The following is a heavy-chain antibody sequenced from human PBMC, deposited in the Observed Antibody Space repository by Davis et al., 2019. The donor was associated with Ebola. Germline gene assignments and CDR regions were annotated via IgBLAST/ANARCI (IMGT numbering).Heavy chain of an antibody. Sequence: ASVKVSCKASGYTLSFYGLSWVRQAPGQGLEWVAWISAYNGDTNYAQNLQGRVTMTTDTSTSTAYMELRSLRSEDTALYYCTTPGGQDSGYDVFDIWGQGTMVTVSS. V-gene: IGHV1-18*04. CDR1: GYTLSFYG. CDR2: ISAYNGDT. J-gene: IGHJ3*02. CDR3: TTPGGQDSGYDVFDI. D-gene: IGHD5-12*01.